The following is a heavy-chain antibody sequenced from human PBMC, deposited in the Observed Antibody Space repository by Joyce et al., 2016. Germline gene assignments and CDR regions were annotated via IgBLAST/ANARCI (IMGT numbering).Heavy chain of an antibody. Sequence: HLQESGPGLVKPSETLSLTCTISGDSFSDTSYYWTWIRQPPGKGLELLGFMYNIETTHYHPSLGVRLSISVGAAKKQFSLRLTSVTSADTAVYYCATSLPSRVGGFQFFGMDVWGQGTTVIVS. D-gene: IGHD3-10*01. CDR3: ATSLPSRVGGFQFFGMDV. J-gene: IGHJ6*02. CDR1: GDSFSDTSYY. V-gene: IGHV4-61*01. CDR2: MYNIETT.